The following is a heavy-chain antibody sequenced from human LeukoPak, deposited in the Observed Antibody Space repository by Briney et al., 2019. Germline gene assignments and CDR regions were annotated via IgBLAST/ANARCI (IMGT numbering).Heavy chain of an antibody. Sequence: ASVKVSCKASGYTFTSYDINWVRQATGQGLEWMGWMNPNSGNTGYAQKFQGRVTITRDTSISTAYMELSRLRSGDTAVYYCARDIKGYSYGYGYWGQGTLVTVSS. J-gene: IGHJ4*02. CDR2: MNPNSGNT. CDR3: ARDIKGYSYGYGY. CDR1: GYTFTSYD. V-gene: IGHV1-8*01. D-gene: IGHD5-18*01.